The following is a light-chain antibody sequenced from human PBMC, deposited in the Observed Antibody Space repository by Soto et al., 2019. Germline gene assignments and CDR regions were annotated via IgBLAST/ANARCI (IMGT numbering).Light chain of an antibody. CDR1: QSVSTN. CDR2: GAS. V-gene: IGKV3-15*01. CDR3: QQYGSSPIT. Sequence: EIVMTQFPATLSVSPGERATLSCRASQSVSTNLAWYQQKPGQAPRLHMYGASTRATALPASFSGSGSGTEFILTISRLEPEDFAVYYCQQYGSSPITFGQGTRLEIK. J-gene: IGKJ5*01.